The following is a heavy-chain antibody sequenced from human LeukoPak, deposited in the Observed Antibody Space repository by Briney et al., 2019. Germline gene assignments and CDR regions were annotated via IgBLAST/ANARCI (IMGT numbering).Heavy chain of an antibody. CDR2: ISSSSSYI. Sequence: GGSLRLSCAASGFTFSSYWMSWVRQAPGKGLEWVSSISSSSSYIYYADSVKGRFTISRDNAKNSLYLQMNSLRAEDTAVYYCARDMRSGYYSDYWGQGTLVTVSS. D-gene: IGHD3-22*01. CDR3: ARDMRSGYYSDY. V-gene: IGHV3-21*01. CDR1: GFTFSSYW. J-gene: IGHJ4*02.